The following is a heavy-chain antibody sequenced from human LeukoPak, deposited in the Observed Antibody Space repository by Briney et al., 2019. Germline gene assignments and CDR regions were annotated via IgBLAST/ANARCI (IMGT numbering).Heavy chain of an antibody. Sequence: PGGSLRLSCAASGFTFSSYAMSSVRQAPGKGLEWVSAISGSGGSIYYAESVKGRFTIARDNYKNTLYLQMNSLRDEDTDVYYCAKAVAGARRDDYWGQGTLVTVSS. J-gene: IGHJ4*02. V-gene: IGHV3-23*01. CDR2: ISGSGGSI. CDR3: AKAVAGARRDDY. CDR1: GFTFSSYA. D-gene: IGHD6-19*01.